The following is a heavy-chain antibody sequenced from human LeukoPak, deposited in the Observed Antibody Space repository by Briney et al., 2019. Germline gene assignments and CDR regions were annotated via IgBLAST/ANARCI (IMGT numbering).Heavy chain of an antibody. J-gene: IGHJ3*02. V-gene: IGHV1-18*01. Sequence: ASVNVSCKASGYTFTSYGISWVRQAPGQGLEWMGWISAYNGNTNYAQKLQGRVTMTTDTSTSTAYMELRSQRSDDTAVYYCARSGSYYVHRPNAFDIWGQGTMVTVSS. CDR1: GYTFTSYG. D-gene: IGHD1-26*01. CDR2: ISAYNGNT. CDR3: ARSGSYYVHRPNAFDI.